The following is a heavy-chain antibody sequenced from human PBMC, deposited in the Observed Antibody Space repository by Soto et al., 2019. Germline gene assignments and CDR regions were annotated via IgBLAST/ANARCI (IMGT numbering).Heavy chain of an antibody. D-gene: IGHD2-21*02. CDR3: ARSKSRLVVTPQWFDP. CDR1: GGSFSGYY. Sequence: PSETLSLTCAVYGGSFSGYYWRWIRHPPGKGLEWIGEINHSGSTNYNPSLKSPVSIAVDTRKNRFSLELRSVRATDTAVYYCARSKSRLVVTPQWFDPWGQGSLGTVSS. J-gene: IGHJ5*02. CDR2: INHSGST. V-gene: IGHV4-34*01.